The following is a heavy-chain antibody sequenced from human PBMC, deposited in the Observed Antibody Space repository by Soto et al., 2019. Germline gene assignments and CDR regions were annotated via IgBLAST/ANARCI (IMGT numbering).Heavy chain of an antibody. CDR1: GYSFTSHG. CDR2: ISAYNGNT. J-gene: IGHJ6*02. D-gene: IGHD3-10*01. Sequence: QVQLVQSGAEVKKPGASVKVSCKASGYSFTSHGISWVRQAPGQGLAWMGWISAYNGNTNYAQKLQGRVTMTTDTATSTAFMELRSLRSDATAEYYCARDNGFGESDVWGQGTTVTVSS. V-gene: IGHV1-18*01. CDR3: ARDNGFGESDV.